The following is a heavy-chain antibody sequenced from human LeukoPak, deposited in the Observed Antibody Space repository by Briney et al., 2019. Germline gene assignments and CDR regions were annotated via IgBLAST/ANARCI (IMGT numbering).Heavy chain of an antibody. CDR3: ARGPSWYSYGSDWFDP. V-gene: IGHV3-23*01. J-gene: IGHJ5*02. D-gene: IGHD5-18*01. CDR2: GGST. Sequence: GGSTYYADSVKGRFTISRDNSKKTLYMQMNSLRAEDTAVYYCARGPSWYSYGSDWFDPWGQGTLVTVSS.